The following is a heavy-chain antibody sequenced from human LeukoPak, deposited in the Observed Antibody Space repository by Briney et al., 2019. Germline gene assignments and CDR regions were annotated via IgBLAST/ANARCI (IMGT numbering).Heavy chain of an antibody. V-gene: IGHV3-49*04. CDR1: GFTFGDYA. D-gene: IGHD3-3*01. CDR2: IRSKAYGGTT. Sequence: GGSRRLSCTAPGFTFGDYAMSWVRQAPGPGMEWVGFIRSKAYGGTTEYAASVKGRFTISRDDSISIAYLQMNSLKTEDTAVYYCTSSDDFWSGYYQGNYFDYWGQGTLVTVSS. CDR3: TSSDDFWSGYYQGNYFDY. J-gene: IGHJ4*02.